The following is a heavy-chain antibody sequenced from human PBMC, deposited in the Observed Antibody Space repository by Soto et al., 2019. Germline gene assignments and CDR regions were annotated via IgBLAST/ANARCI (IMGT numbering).Heavy chain of an antibody. CDR2: IYPGDSDT. Sequence: GESLKISCKGSGYSFTSYWIGWVRQVPGKGLEWMGIIYPGDSDTRYSPSFQGQVTISADKSISTAYLQWSSLKASDTAMYYCARAINDWNQDYYYYMDVWGKGTTVTVSS. V-gene: IGHV5-51*01. CDR1: GYSFTSYW. D-gene: IGHD1-1*01. J-gene: IGHJ6*03. CDR3: ARAINDWNQDYYYYMDV.